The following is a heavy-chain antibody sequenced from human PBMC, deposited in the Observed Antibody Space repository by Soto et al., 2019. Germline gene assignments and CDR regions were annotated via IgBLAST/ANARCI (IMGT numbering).Heavy chain of an antibody. CDR2: IGTAGDT. J-gene: IGHJ3*02. D-gene: IGHD4-17*01. CDR3: ARAGVYGSFDI. V-gene: IGHV3-13*01. CDR1: GFTFSSYD. Sequence: GGSLRLSCAASGFTFSSYDIHWVRQATGKGLEWVSAIGTAGDTYYPGSVKGRFTISRENAKNSLYLQMNSLRAGDTAVYYCARAGVYGSFDIWGQGTMVTVSS.